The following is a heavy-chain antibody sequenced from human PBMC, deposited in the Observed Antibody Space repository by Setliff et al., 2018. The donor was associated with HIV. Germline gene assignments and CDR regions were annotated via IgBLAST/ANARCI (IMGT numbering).Heavy chain of an antibody. Sequence: ASVKVSCKASGFTFTSSAMQWVRQARGQRLEWIGWIVVGSGNTNYAQKFQERVTITRDMSTRTAYMELSSLRSEDTAVYYCAADCSGGSCPEYFQHWGQGTLVTVSS. CDR3: AADCSGGSCPEYFQH. CDR2: IVVGSGNT. CDR1: GFTFTSSA. J-gene: IGHJ1*01. D-gene: IGHD2-15*01. V-gene: IGHV1-58*02.